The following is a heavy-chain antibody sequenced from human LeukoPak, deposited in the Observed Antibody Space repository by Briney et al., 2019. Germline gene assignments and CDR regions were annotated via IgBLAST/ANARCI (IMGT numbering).Heavy chain of an antibody. Sequence: GRSLRLSCEASGFTFSSYGMQWVRQAPGKGLEWVAVIWYDGSNKYYADSVKGRFTISRDNSKNTLYLQMNSLRAEDTAVYYCARDADEYCSSTTCRGGSFDIWGQGTMVTVSS. J-gene: IGHJ3*02. V-gene: IGHV3-33*01. CDR3: ARDADEYCSSTTCRGGSFDI. CDR1: GFTFSSYG. CDR2: IWYDGSNK. D-gene: IGHD2-2*01.